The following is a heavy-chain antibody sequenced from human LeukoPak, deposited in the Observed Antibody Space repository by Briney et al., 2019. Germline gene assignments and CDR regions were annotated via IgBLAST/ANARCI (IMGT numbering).Heavy chain of an antibody. Sequence: PSETLSLTCAVYGGSFSGYYWSWIRQPPGKGLEWIGEINHGGSTNYNPSLKSRVTISVDTSKNQFSLKLSSVTAADTAVYYCARDVRVTMVRGVIITYYYGMDVWGQGTTVTVSS. CDR3: ARDVRVTMVRGVIITYYYGMDV. CDR1: GGSFSGYY. D-gene: IGHD3-10*01. CDR2: INHGGST. J-gene: IGHJ6*02. V-gene: IGHV4-34*01.